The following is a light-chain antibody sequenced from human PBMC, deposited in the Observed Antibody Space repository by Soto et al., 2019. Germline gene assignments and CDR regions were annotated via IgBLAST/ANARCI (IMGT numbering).Light chain of an antibody. CDR1: SSDVGGYNY. CDR2: DVS. V-gene: IGLV2-14*01. CDR3: SSYTSSSTGV. J-gene: IGLJ2*01. Sequence: QSVLTQPASVSGSPGQSITISCTGTSSDVGGYNYVSWYQQHPGKAPKLMIYDVSNRPSGVSNLFSGSKSGNTASLTTSGLQAEDEADYYCSSYTSSSTGVFGGGTQLTVL.